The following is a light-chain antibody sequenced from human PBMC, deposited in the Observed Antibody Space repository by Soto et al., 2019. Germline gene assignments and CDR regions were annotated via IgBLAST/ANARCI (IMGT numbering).Light chain of an antibody. J-gene: IGKJ2*01. V-gene: IGKV3-15*01. CDR3: QQYNNCHQT. Sequence: EIVMTQSPATLSVSPGERATLSCRASQSVSSNLAWYQQKPGQAPRLLIYGASTRATGIPARFSGSGSGTEFTLTISSLQSEDFAVYYSQQYNNCHQTFCQGTKLEIK. CDR2: GAS. CDR1: QSVSSN.